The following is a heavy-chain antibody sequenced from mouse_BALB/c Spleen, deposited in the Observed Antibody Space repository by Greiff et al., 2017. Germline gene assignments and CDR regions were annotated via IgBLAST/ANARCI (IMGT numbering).Heavy chain of an antibody. Sequence: QVQLQQPGAELVRPGASVKLSCKASGYTFTSYWINWVKQRPGQGLEWIGNIYPSDSYTNYNQKFKDKATLTVDKSSSTAYMQLSSPTSEDSAVYYCTRGYDEYFDVWGAGTTVTVSS. CDR2: IYPSDSYT. D-gene: IGHD2-14*01. J-gene: IGHJ1*01. CDR3: TRGYDEYFDV. CDR1: GYTFTSYW. V-gene: IGHV1-69*02.